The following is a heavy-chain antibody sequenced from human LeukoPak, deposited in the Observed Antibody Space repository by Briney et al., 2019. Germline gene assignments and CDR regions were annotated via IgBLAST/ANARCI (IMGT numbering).Heavy chain of an antibody. D-gene: IGHD3-16*02. J-gene: IGHJ3*02. CDR1: GFTFDDYA. Sequence: PGRSLRLSCAASGFTFDDYAMHWVRQAPGKGLEWVSGISWNSGSIGYADSVKGRFTISRDNAKNSLYLQMNSLRAEDTALYYCASHLMITFGGVIPGAFDIWGQGTMVTVSS. V-gene: IGHV3-9*01. CDR2: ISWNSGSI. CDR3: ASHLMITFGGVIPGAFDI.